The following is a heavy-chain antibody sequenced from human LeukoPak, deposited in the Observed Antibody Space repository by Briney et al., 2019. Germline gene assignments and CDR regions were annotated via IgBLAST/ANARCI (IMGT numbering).Heavy chain of an antibody. CDR1: GYTFTSYD. CDR2: MNPNSGNT. D-gene: IGHD3-22*01. V-gene: IGHV1-8*01. J-gene: IGHJ6*02. Sequence: ASVKVSCKASGYTFTSYDINWVRQATGQGLEWMGWMNPNSGNTGYAQKFQGRVTMTRNTSISTAYMELSSLRSEDTAVYYCARVSVKRMIGVMDVWGQGTTVTVSS. CDR3: ARVSVKRMIGVMDV.